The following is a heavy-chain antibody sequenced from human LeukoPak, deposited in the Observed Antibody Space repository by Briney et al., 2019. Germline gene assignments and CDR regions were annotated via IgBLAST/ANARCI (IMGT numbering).Heavy chain of an antibody. J-gene: IGHJ6*02. CDR3: ARLSWGGYYYYYGMDV. V-gene: IGHV1-8*01. D-gene: IGHD2-15*01. CDR1: GYIFTSYD. CDR2: MNPNSGNT. Sequence: ASVKVSCKASGYIFTSYDINWVRQATGQGLEWMGWMNPNSGNTGYAQKFQGRVTMTRNTSISTAYMELSSLRSEDTAVYYCARLSWGGYYYYYGMDVWGQGTTVTVSS.